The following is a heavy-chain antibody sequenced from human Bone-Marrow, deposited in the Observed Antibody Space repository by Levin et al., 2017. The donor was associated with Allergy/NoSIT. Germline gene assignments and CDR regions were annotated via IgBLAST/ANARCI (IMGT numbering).Heavy chain of an antibody. CDR1: GFTFDSYG. CDR2: ISGSGGST. J-gene: IGHJ4*02. CDR3: AKLSNDFWSGYYPLDY. V-gene: IGHV3-23*01. Sequence: ETLSLTCAASGFTFDSYGMSWVRQAPGKGLEWVSGISGSGGSTYYADSVKGRFTISRDNSNKTLYLQMNTLRVEDTARYYCAKLSNDFWSGYYPLDYWGRGTLVTVSS. D-gene: IGHD3-3*01.